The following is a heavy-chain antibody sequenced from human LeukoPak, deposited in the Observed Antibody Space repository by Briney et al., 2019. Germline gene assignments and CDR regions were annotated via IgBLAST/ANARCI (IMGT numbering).Heavy chain of an antibody. Sequence: GRSLRLSCAASGFTFSTYAVRWVRQAPGKGLEWVSVMSYDGSDKHYADSVKGRFTISRDNSKNTLYLHINSLTAEDTAVYYCAREGHYDILTGYSPVEYYYYYMDVWGKGTTVTVSS. CDR2: MSYDGSDK. CDR1: GFTFSTYA. V-gene: IGHV3-30*04. D-gene: IGHD3-9*01. J-gene: IGHJ6*03. CDR3: AREGHYDILTGYSPVEYYYYYMDV.